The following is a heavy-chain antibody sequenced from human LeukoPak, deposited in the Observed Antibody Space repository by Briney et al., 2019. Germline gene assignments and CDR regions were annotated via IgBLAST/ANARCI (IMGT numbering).Heavy chain of an antibody. CDR1: GYTFTDYY. D-gene: IGHD1-14*01. V-gene: IGHV1-2*02. CDR2: INPNSGGT. Sequence: ASVKVSCKASGYTFTDYYIHWVRQAPGQGLEWMGWINPNSGGTNYTQKFQGRVTMTRDTSISTAYLELNRLTSDDTAVYYCARVLARYGNLDYWGQGILVTVSS. J-gene: IGHJ4*02. CDR3: ARVLARYGNLDY.